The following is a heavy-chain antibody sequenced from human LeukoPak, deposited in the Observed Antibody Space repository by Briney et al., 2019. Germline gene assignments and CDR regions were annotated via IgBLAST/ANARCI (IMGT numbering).Heavy chain of an antibody. D-gene: IGHD3-22*01. CDR2: IYHSGST. CDR3: ARARGYDSSGYYYVNAFDI. CDR1: GGSFSSGGYS. V-gene: IGHV4-30-2*01. J-gene: IGHJ3*02. Sequence: TLSLTCAVSGGSFSSGGYSWSWIRQPPGKGLEWIGYIYHSGSTYYNPSLKSRVTISVDRSKNQFSLKLSSVTAADTAVYYCARARGYDSSGYYYVNAFDIWGQGTMVTVSS.